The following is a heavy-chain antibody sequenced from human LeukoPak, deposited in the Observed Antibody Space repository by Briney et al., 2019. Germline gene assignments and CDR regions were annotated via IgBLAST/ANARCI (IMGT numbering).Heavy chain of an antibody. D-gene: IGHD2-15*01. Sequence: GGSLRLSGAASGFTFSSYWMSWVRQAPGKGLEWVANIKQDGSEKYYVDSVKGRFTISRDNAKNSLYLQMNSLRAEDTAVYYCARGYCSGGSCYDGGTDVDDAFDIWGQGTMVTVSS. V-gene: IGHV3-7*01. CDR2: IKQDGSEK. CDR1: GFTFSSYW. J-gene: IGHJ3*02. CDR3: ARGYCSGGSCYDGGTDVDDAFDI.